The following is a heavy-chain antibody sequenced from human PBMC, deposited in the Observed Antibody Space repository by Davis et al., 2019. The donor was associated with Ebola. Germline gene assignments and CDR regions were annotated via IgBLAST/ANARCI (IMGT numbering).Heavy chain of an antibody. J-gene: IGHJ4*02. D-gene: IGHD2-15*01. Sequence: PGGSLRLSCAASASTVSKAWMSWVRQAPGKGLEWVGRIKSENDGGTTDYAAPVKGRFIISRDDSKNTLYLQMNSLKTEDTAVYYCTTGRQGTSGQLDYWGRGTLVTVSS. CDR3: TTGRQGTSGQLDY. CDR1: ASTVSKAW. CDR2: IKSENDGGTT. V-gene: IGHV3-15*01.